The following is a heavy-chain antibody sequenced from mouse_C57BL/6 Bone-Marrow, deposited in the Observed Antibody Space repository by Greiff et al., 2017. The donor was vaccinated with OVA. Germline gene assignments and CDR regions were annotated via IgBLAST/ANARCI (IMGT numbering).Heavy chain of an antibody. CDR1: GFTFSSYG. J-gene: IGHJ4*01. CDR3: ARRYESYYYAMDY. CDR2: ISSGGSYT. V-gene: IGHV5-6*02. D-gene: IGHD2-10*02. Sequence: EVKLVESGGDLVKPGGSLKLSCAASGFTFSSYGMSWVRQTPDKRLEWVATISSGGSYTYYPDSVKGRFTISRDNAKNTLYLQMSSLKSEDTAMYYCARRYESYYYAMDYWGQGTSVNVSS.